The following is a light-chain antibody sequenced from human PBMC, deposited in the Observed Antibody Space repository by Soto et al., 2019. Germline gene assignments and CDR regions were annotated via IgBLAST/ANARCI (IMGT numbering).Light chain of an antibody. CDR2: EVS. V-gene: IGLV2-18*02. CDR1: SSDIGNYNY. CDR3: ASNTGTRV. J-gene: IGLJ3*02. Sequence: QSALTQPPSVSGSPGQSVTISCTGTSSDIGNYNYVSWYQQAPGTAPKLMIFEVSNRPSGVPDRFSGSKSGNTASLTISGLQAEEEADYYCASNTGTRVFGGGTKLTVL.